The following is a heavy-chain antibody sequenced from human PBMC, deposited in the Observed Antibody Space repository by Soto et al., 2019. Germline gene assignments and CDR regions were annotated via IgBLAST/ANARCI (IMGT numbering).Heavy chain of an antibody. V-gene: IGHV3-30-3*01. Sequence: PGGSLRLSCAASGFTFSSYAMHWVRQAPGKGLEWVAVISYDGSNKYYADSVKGRFTISRDNSKNTLYLQMNSLRAEDTAVYYCARDESTGEWELPYIDYWGQGTLVTVSS. CDR2: ISYDGSNK. CDR1: GFTFSSYA. D-gene: IGHD1-26*01. CDR3: ARDESTGEWELPYIDY. J-gene: IGHJ4*02.